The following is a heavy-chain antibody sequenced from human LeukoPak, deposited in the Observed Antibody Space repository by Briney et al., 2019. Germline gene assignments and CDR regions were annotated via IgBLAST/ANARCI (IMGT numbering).Heavy chain of an antibody. V-gene: IGHV4-34*01. CDR1: GGSFSGYY. J-gene: IGHJ4*02. D-gene: IGHD6-13*01. CDR2: INRSGST. Sequence: KSSETLSLTCAVYGGSFSGYYWSWIRQPPGKGLEWIGEINRSGSTNYNPSLKSRVTISVDTSKNQFSLKLSSVTAADTAVYYCARIRYSSSWYYFDYWGQGTLVTVSS. CDR3: ARIRYSSSWYYFDY.